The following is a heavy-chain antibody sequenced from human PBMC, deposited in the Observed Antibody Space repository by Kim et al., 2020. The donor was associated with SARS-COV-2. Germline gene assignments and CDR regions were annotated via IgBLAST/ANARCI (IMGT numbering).Heavy chain of an antibody. D-gene: IGHD2-21*02. CDR3: ARDLVYCGGDYVPAT. CDR1: GFTFSDYY. J-gene: IGHJ5*02. Sequence: GGSLRLSCAASGFTFSDYYMSWIRQAPGKGLEWVSYISSSSSYTNYADSVKGRFTISRDNAKNALYLQMNSLRAEDTAVYYCARDLVYCGGDYVPATWGQGTLVTVSS. CDR2: ISSSSSYT. V-gene: IGHV3-11*06.